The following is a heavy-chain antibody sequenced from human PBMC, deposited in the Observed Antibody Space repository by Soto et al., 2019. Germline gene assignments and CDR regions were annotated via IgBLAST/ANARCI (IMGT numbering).Heavy chain of an antibody. J-gene: IGHJ4*02. D-gene: IGHD3-3*01. CDR1: GFTFSNYA. V-gene: IGHV3-30-3*01. CDR2: ISYDGSNK. Sequence: QVQLVESGGGVVQPGRSLRLSCAPSGFTFSNYAMHWVRQAPGKGLEWVAVISYDGSNKYYADSVKSRFTISRDNSKNTLYLQMSSLRAEDTAVYYCARDKRDLLFLEWSYYFDYWGQGTLVTVSS. CDR3: ARDKRDLLFLEWSYYFDY.